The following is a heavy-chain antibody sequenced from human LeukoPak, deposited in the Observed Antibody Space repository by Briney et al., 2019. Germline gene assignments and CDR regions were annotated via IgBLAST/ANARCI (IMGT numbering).Heavy chain of an antibody. J-gene: IGHJ3*02. V-gene: IGHV3-74*01. CDR1: GFTFSGYW. D-gene: IGHD3-22*01. CDR2: IKYDGSYT. Sequence: GGSLRLSCAASGFTFSGYWVHWLRQTPGKGLVWVSRIKYDGSYTSHADSVKGRFTISRDNAKNTVYLQMSALRAEDTAVYYCARDLKYYDSTGFFHDYAFDMWGHGTMVTVSS. CDR3: ARDLKYYDSTGFFHDYAFDM.